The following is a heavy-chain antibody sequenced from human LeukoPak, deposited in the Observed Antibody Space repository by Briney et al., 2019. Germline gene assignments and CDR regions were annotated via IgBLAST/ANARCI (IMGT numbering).Heavy chain of an antibody. CDR1: GFTFSDSA. CDR3: TGRDDYGDY. Sequence: GGSLRLSCAASGFTFSDSAMHWVRQASGKGLEWVGRIRTKRNNYATAYAASVRSRFTISRDDSKNTAFLQMSSLKTEDTAVYYCTGRDDYGDYWGQGIVVTVSS. J-gene: IGHJ4*02. CDR2: IRTKRNNYAT. V-gene: IGHV3-73*01.